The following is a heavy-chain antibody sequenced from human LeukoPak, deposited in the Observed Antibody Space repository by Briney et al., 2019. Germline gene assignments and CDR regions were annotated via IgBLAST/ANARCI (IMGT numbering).Heavy chain of an antibody. CDR3: ATELGATYDNYYHGMDV. J-gene: IGHJ6*02. Sequence: ASVKVSCKASGYTFTDYYMHWVRQAPGQGLEWIGWINPNSGGTNYAQKFQDRVTMTRDTSISTAYMELSSLRSDDTAVYYCATELGATYDNYYHGMDVWGQGTTVTVSS. V-gene: IGHV1-2*02. D-gene: IGHD1-26*01. CDR1: GYTFTDYY. CDR2: INPNSGGT.